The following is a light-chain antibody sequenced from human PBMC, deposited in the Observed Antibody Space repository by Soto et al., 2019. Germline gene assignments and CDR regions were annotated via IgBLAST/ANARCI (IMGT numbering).Light chain of an antibody. CDR2: EGN. CDR1: SSDVGSYNL. Sequence: QSALTQPASVSGSPGESITISRTGTSSDVGSYNLVSWYQQHPGKAPKLMIYEGNERPSGVSNRFSGSKSGNTASLTISGLQAEDEADYYCCSYAGSSTWVFGGGTQLTVL. V-gene: IGLV2-23*01. J-gene: IGLJ3*02. CDR3: CSYAGSSTWV.